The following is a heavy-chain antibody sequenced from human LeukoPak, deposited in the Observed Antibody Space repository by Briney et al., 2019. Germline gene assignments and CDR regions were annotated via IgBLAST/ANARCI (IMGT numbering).Heavy chain of an antibody. D-gene: IGHD5-12*01. CDR1: GFDFSNFW. CDR3: ARDARDDDYSLDYFDY. CDR2: IDEDGSSY. Sequence: PGGSLRLSCASSGFDFSNFWMRWVRQAPGKGLEWVANIDEDGSSYYYVDYVKGRFTISRDNAKNSLYLHINSLRGDHTSVYYCARDARDDDYSLDYFDYWGQGSLVTVSS. V-gene: IGHV3-7*01. J-gene: IGHJ4*02.